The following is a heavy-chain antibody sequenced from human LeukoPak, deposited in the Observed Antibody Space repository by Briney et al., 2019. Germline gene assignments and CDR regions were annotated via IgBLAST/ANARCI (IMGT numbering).Heavy chain of an antibody. J-gene: IGHJ4*02. CDR3: AKDFSYGDPEY. Sequence: GGSLRLSCAASGFTFSNYWMSWVRQAPGKGLEFMANIKEAGSEKYYVDSVKGRFTISRDNDKNLVHLQMNSLRAEDTAVYYCAKDFSYGDPEYWGQGTLVTVSS. V-gene: IGHV3-7*01. CDR2: IKEAGSEK. D-gene: IGHD4-17*01. CDR1: GFTFSNYW.